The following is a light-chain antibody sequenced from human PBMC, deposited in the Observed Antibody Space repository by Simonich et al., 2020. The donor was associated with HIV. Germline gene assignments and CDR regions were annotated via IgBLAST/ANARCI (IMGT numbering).Light chain of an antibody. CDR1: QSVRSN. CDR2: GAS. V-gene: IGKV3-20*01. Sequence: EIVMTQSPATLSVSPGERATLSCRASQSVRSNLAWYQQKPGQAPRLLIYGASSRATGIPDSFSGSGSGTDFTLTISRLEPEDFAVYYCQQYGSSPITFGQGTRLEIK. J-gene: IGKJ5*01. CDR3: QQYGSSPIT.